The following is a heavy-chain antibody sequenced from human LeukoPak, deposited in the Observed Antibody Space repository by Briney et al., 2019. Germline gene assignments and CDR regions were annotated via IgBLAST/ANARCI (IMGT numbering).Heavy chain of an antibody. CDR3: ARSTTVAGYY. Sequence: SETLSLTCTVSGGSISSGSYYWSWIRQPAGKGLEWIGRIYTSGSTNYNPSRKSRVTISVDTSKNQFSLKLSSVTAADTAVYYCARSTTVAGYYWGQGTLVTVSS. V-gene: IGHV4-61*02. J-gene: IGHJ4*02. D-gene: IGHD6-19*01. CDR2: IYTSGST. CDR1: GGSISSGSYY.